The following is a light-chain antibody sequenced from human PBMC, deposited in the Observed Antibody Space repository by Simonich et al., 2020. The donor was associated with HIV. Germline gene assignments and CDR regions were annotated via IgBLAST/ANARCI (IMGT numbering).Light chain of an antibody. CDR2: KAS. V-gene: IGKV1-5*03. CDR1: QSISSW. J-gene: IGKJ3*01. Sequence: DIQMTQSPSTLSASVGDSVPITGRASQSISSWLAWYQQKSGKAPKVLIYKASSLESGVPSRFSGSGSGTEFTLTISSLQPDDFATYYCQQYNSYPFTFGPGTKVDIK. CDR3: QQYNSYPFT.